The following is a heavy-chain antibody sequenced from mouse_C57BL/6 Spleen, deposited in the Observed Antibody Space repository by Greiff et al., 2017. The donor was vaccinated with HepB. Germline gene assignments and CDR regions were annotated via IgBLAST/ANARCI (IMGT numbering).Heavy chain of an antibody. CDR1: GYTFTDYN. J-gene: IGHJ2*01. CDR3: ARSGAPGDY. CDR2: INPNNGGT. Sequence: VQLKESGPELVKPGASVKMSCKASGYTFTDYNMHWVKQSHGKSLEWIGYINPNNGGTSYNQKFKGKATLTVNKSSSTAYMELRSLTSEDSAVYYCARSGAPGDYWGQGTTLTVSS. V-gene: IGHV1-22*01. D-gene: IGHD1-3*01.